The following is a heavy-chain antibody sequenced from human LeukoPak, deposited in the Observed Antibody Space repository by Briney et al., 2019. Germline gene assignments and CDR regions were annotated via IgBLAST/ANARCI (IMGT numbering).Heavy chain of an antibody. CDR2: INPSGGST. J-gene: IGHJ5*02. CDR1: GYTFTSYY. V-gene: IGHV1-46*01. Sequence: GASVKVSCKASGYTFTSYYMHWVRQAPGQGLEWMGIINPSGGSTSYAQKFQGRVTMTRDMSTSTVYMELSSLRSEDTAVYYCARDPPDSSGWHHWFDPWGQGTLVTVSS. D-gene: IGHD6-19*01. CDR3: ARDPPDSSGWHHWFDP.